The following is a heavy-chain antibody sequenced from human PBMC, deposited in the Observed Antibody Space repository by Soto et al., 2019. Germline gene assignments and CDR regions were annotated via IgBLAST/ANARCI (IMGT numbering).Heavy chain of an antibody. V-gene: IGHV4-59*08. CDR1: GGSISSYY. J-gene: IGHJ2*01. CDR2: IYYSGST. Sequence: QVQLQESGPGLVKPSETLSLTCTVSGGSISSYYWSWIRQPPGKGLEWIGYIYYSGSTNYNPSLKGRATLSVDTSKNPSSLKLGSVTAADTAVYYCARFNWYFDLWGRGTLVTVSS. CDR3: ARFNWYFDL.